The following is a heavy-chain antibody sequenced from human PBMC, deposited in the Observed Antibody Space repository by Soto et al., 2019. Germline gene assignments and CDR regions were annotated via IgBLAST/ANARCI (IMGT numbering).Heavy chain of an antibody. CDR3: AREYLRSRADY. J-gene: IGHJ4*02. CDR2: IIPILGIA. Sequence: QVQLVQSGAEVKKPGSSVKVSCKASGGTFSSYTISWVRQAPGQGLEWMGRIIPILGIANYAQKFQGRVTITADKSTSTAYMERSSLRAEDTAVYYCAREYLRSRADYWGQGTLVTVSS. D-gene: IGHD2-2*02. CDR1: GGTFSSYT. V-gene: IGHV1-69*08.